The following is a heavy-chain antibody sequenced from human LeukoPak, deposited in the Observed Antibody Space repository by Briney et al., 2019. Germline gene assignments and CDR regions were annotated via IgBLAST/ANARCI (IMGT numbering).Heavy chain of an antibody. J-gene: IGHJ4*02. CDR1: GYTFTSYY. CDR2: INPSGGST. Sequence: ASVRVSCKASGYTFTSYYMHWVRQAPGQGLEWMGIINPSGGSTTYAQKFQGRVTMTRDTSTSTVYMELSSPNSEDTAVYYCARGIAAAAYYFNYWGQGTLVTVSS. V-gene: IGHV1-46*01. CDR3: ARGIAAAAYYFNY. D-gene: IGHD6-13*01.